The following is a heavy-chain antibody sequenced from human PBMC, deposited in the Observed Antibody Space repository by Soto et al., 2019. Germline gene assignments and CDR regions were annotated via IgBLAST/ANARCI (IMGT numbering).Heavy chain of an antibody. V-gene: IGHV4-30-4*01. CDR2: IYYTGST. J-gene: IGHJ4*02. CDR1: DGSIGSADYS. Sequence: NLAISCTVSDGSIGSADYSCAGIRQPPGKRLEWIGYIYYTGSTYYSPSLRSRVIITVDTSKNEFSLKLSSVTAADTAVYYCARVRTIMILDYWGKVTLSTV. CDR3: ARVRTIMILDY. D-gene: IGHD3-16*01.